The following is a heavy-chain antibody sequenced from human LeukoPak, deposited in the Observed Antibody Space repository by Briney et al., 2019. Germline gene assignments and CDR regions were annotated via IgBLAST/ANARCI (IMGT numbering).Heavy chain of an antibody. CDR1: GASISSGSYY. Sequence: SETLSLTCTVSGASISSGSYYWGWIRQPAGKGLEWIGRIYTSGSTNYNPSLKSRVTMSVDTSKNQFSLKLSSVTAADTAVYYCARDRYYYDSSGYRFDYWGQGTLVTVSS. CDR2: IYTSGST. J-gene: IGHJ4*02. D-gene: IGHD3-22*01. CDR3: ARDRYYYDSSGYRFDY. V-gene: IGHV4-61*02.